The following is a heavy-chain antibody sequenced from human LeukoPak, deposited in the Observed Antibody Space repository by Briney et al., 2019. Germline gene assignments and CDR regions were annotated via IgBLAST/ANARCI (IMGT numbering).Heavy chain of an antibody. J-gene: IGHJ4*02. D-gene: IGHD6-13*01. Sequence: ETLSLTCTVSGGSISGYYWSWIRQPPGKGLEWVSSISGSDGYTYYADSVKGRFTISRDNSKNTLYLQMNSLRAADTAVYYCAKGFGSSSLIGNDYWGQGTLVTVSS. CDR3: AKGFGSSSLIGNDY. CDR1: GGSISGYY. V-gene: IGHV3-23*01. CDR2: ISGSDGYT.